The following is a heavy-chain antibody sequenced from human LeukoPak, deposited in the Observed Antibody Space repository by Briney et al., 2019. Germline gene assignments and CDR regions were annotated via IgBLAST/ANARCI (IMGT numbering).Heavy chain of an antibody. CDR2: VSDSGDGT. V-gene: IGHV3-23*01. D-gene: IGHD1-7*01. CDR1: GFTFSSYG. J-gene: IGHJ4*02. Sequence: GGSVRLSGESCGFTFSSYGGYWVRQAPGKGLEWVLGVSDSGDGTHYADSVKGRFTISRDNSKNTLYLQMNNLRAEDTAVYYCAKDRACGQWNCQGSDYWGQGTLVTVSS. CDR3: AKDRACGQWNCQGSDY.